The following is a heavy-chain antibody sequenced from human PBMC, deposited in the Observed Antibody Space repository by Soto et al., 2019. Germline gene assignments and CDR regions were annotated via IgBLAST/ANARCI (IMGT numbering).Heavy chain of an antibody. CDR2: IKDKNSGGTI. D-gene: IGHD3-3*01. V-gene: IGHV3-15*07. CDR1: GFTFSSTW. CDR3: IPLLRPNDY. J-gene: IGHJ4*02. Sequence: EVQLVESGGGLVKPGGSLRLSCAASGFTFSSTWKNWVRQAPGKGLEWVGHIKDKNSGGTIDYAAPVKGRFTVSRDHSKNTLYLQMNSLKTEGTAVYYCIPLLRPNDYWGQGTLVRVS.